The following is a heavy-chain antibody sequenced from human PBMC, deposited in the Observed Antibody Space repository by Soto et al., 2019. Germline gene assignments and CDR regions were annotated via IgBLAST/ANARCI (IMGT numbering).Heavy chain of an antibody. V-gene: IGHV3-53*01. D-gene: IGHD3-3*01. Sequence: GGSLRLSCASSGVSVSSSHMIWVRQAPGKGLEWVSVIYSGGTTYYAVSVKGRFTISRDKSKNTVYLQMNSLRAEDTAVYYCAKGAYYDFWSGYSAFDYWGQGT. CDR3: AKGAYYDFWSGYSAFDY. J-gene: IGHJ4*02. CDR2: IYSGGTT. CDR1: GVSVSSSH.